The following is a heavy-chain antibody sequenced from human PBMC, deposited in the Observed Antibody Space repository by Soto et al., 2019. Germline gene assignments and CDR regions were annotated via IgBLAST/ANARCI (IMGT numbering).Heavy chain of an antibody. V-gene: IGHV4-59*01. D-gene: IGHD3-10*01. CDR3: AKNYGNAFDI. CDR2: IYYSGIT. J-gene: IGHJ3*02. CDR1: GGSISSYY. Sequence: TSETLSLTCTVSGGSISSYYWSWIRQPPGKGLEWIGYIYYSGITNYNPSLKSRVTISVDTSKNQFSLKLSSVTAADTAVYYCAKNYGNAFDIWGQGTMVTVSS.